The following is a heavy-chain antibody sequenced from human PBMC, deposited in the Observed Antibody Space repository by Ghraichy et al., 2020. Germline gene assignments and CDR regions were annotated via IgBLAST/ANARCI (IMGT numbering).Heavy chain of an antibody. CDR3: ARDYGEVDIVLMVYAYYGMDV. V-gene: IGHV3-48*01. CDR2: ISSSSSTI. D-gene: IGHD2-8*01. CDR1: GFTFSSYS. J-gene: IGHJ6*02. Sequence: GSLRLSCAASGFTFSSYSMNWVRQAPGKGLEWVSYISSSSSTIYYADSVKGRFTISRDNAKNSLYLQMNSLRAEDTAVYYCARDYGEVDIVLMVYAYYGMDVWGQGTTVTVSS.